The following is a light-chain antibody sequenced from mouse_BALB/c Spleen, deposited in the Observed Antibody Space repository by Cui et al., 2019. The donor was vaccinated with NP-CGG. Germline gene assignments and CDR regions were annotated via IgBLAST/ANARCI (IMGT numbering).Light chain of an antibody. CDR2: GTI. CDR3: ALWYSNHWV. J-gene: IGLJ1*01. V-gene: IGLV1*01. Sequence: QAVVNQESALTTSPGETVTLTCRSSTGAVTTSNYANWVQEKPDHLFTGLIGGTINRAPGVPARFSGSLIGDKAALTITGAQTDDETIYFCALWYSNHWVFGGGTKLTVL. CDR1: TGAVTTSNY.